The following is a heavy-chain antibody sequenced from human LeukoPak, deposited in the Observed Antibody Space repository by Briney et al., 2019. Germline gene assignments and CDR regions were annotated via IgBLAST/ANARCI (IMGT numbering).Heavy chain of an antibody. Sequence: SETLSLTCAVSGGSISSGGYSWSWIRQPPGKGLEWIGYIYHSGSTYYNPSLKSRVTISVDRSKNQFSLKLSSVTAADTAVYYCARGGARPAAMAAFDIWGQGTMVTVSS. D-gene: IGHD2-2*01. J-gene: IGHJ3*02. CDR1: GGSISSGGYS. CDR2: IYHSGST. V-gene: IGHV4-30-2*01. CDR3: ARGGARPAAMAAFDI.